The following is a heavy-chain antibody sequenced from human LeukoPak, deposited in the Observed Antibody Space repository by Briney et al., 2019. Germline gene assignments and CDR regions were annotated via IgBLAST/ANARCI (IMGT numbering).Heavy chain of an antibody. J-gene: IGHJ4*02. CDR3: ATTGNGGARAWVVKYYFDY. D-gene: IGHD1-26*01. V-gene: IGHV1-24*01. Sequence: ASVKVSCKVSGYTLTELSMHWVRQAPGKGLEWMGGFDPEDGETIYAQKFQGRVTMTEDTPTDTAYMELSSLRSEDTAVYYCATTGNGGARAWVVKYYFDYWGQGTLVTVSS. CDR1: GYTLTELS. CDR2: FDPEDGET.